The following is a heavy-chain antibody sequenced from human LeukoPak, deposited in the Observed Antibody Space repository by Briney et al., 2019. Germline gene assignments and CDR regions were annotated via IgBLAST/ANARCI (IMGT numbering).Heavy chain of an antibody. CDR1: GGSISSSSYY. CDR2: ISNSGTT. J-gene: IGHJ5*02. CDR3: ATQRVVQDRVTWFDP. Sequence: PSETLSLTCTVSGGSISSSSYYWGWIRQPPGKGQEWIGSISNSGTTYYNPSLKSRVTISVDTSKNQFSLKVSSVTAADTAVYYCATQRVVQDRVTWFDPWGQGTLVTVSS. D-gene: IGHD3-22*01. V-gene: IGHV4-39*01.